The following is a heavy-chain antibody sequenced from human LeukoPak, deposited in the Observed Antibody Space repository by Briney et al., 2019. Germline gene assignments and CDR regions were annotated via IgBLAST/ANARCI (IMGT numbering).Heavy chain of an antibody. Sequence: GASVKVSCKASGGTFSSYAISWVRQAPGQGLEWMGGIIPIFGTANYAQKFQGRVTITADKSTSTAYMELSSLRSDDTAVYYCARVVAADQYFDYWGQGTLVTVSS. D-gene: IGHD5-12*01. CDR2: IIPIFGTA. V-gene: IGHV1-69*06. CDR3: ARVVAADQYFDY. CDR1: GGTFSSYA. J-gene: IGHJ4*02.